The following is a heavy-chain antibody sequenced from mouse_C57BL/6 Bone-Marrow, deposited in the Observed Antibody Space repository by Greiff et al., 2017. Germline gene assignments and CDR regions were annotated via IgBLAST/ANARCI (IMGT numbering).Heavy chain of an antibody. CDR1: GFTFSSYG. V-gene: IGHV5-6*02. CDR2: ISSGGSYT. D-gene: IGHD2-10*02. J-gene: IGHJ3*01. CDR3: ARLLGWFAY. Sequence: EVMLVESGGDLVKPGGSLKLSCAASGFTFSSYGMSWVRQTPDKRLEWVATISSGGSYTYYPDSVKGRFTISRDNAKNTLYLQMSRLKSEDTAMYYCARLLGWFAYWGQGTLVTVSA.